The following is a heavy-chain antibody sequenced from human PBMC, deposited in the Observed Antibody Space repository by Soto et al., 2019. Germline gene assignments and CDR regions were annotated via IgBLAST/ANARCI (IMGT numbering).Heavy chain of an antibody. J-gene: IGHJ4*02. CDR2: IFYSGNT. V-gene: IGHV4-39*02. D-gene: IGHD2-2*02. CDR3: ATYIPTYFDY. CDR1: GGSISGSNYY. Sequence: QLQLQESGPGLVKPSETLSLTCTVSGGSISGSNYYWGWIRQPPGKGLEWIGNIFYSGNTYYGSYLKSRVPLSVDPSKNHSSLNLASVTAADTAVYYCATYIPTYFDYWGQGTPVTVSS.